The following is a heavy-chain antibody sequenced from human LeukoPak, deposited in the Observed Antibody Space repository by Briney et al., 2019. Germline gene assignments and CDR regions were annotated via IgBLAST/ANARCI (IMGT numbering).Heavy chain of an antibody. CDR1: GFTFSSYS. CDR3: ATGDYGAFDI. J-gene: IGHJ3*02. Sequence: GGSLRLSCAASGFTFSSYSMNWVRQAPGKGLEWVSSISSSSSYIYYADSVKGRFTVSRDNAKNSVYLQMNSLRAEDTAVYYCATGDYGAFDIWGQGTMVAVSS. CDR2: ISSSSSYI. D-gene: IGHD4-17*01. V-gene: IGHV3-21*01.